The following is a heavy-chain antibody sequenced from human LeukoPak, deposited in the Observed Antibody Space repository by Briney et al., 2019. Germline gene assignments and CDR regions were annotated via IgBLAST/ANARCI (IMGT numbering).Heavy chain of an antibody. D-gene: IGHD5-18*01. CDR1: GYTFSGYY. CDR3: ARHLGYGYGSVWHKYFDY. Sequence: GASVKVSCKASGYTFSGYYLHWVRQAPGQGLEWMGHIDPNSGGTKYAQKFQGRVTMTRDTSTTSAYMELSSLIFDDTAVYYCARHLGYGYGSVWHKYFDYWGHGTLVTVSS. J-gene: IGHJ4*01. V-gene: IGHV1-2*06. CDR2: IDPNSGGT.